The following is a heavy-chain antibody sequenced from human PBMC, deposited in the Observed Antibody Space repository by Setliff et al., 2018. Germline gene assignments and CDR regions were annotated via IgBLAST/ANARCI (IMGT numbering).Heavy chain of an antibody. CDR2: IRRSSGSDT. CDR1: GFTFSSYS. J-gene: IGHJ4*02. Sequence: GGSLRLSCAAPGFTFSSYSMHWVRQAPGKGLEWVAFIRRSSGSDTYYADSVKGRFTISRDNAKSSLYLQMNSLRAEDTAVYYCARDQGSYGYRAFDSWGQGALVTVSS. CDR3: ARDQGSYGYRAFDS. V-gene: IGHV3-21*05. D-gene: IGHD3-16*01.